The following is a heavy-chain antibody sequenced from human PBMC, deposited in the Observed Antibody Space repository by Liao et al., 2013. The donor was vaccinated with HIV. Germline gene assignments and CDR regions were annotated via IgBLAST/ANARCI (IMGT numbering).Heavy chain of an antibody. V-gene: IGHV4-34*01. J-gene: IGHJ5*02. CDR2: INHSGST. Sequence: QVQLQQWGAGLLKPSETLSLTCAVYGGSFTGYYWSWIRQPPGKGLEWIGEINHSGSTNYNPSLKSRVTISVDTSKNQFSLKLSSVTAADTAVYYCARGLLYWSGYHNLGHNRLDPWGQGTLVTVSS. CDR1: GGSFTGYY. D-gene: IGHD3-3*01. CDR3: ARGLLYWSGYHNLGHNRLDP.